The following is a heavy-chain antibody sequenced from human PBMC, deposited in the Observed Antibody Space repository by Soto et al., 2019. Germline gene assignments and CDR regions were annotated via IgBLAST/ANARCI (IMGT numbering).Heavy chain of an antibody. V-gene: IGHV1-69*13. CDR1: GGTFSSYA. CDR3: AGTVGGGYGGIWFDP. CDR2: IIPIFGTA. Sequence: SVKVSCKASGGTFSSYAISWVRQAPGQGLEWMGGIIPIFGTANYAQKRQGRVTITADESTSTAYMELSSLRSEDTAVYYCAGTVGGGYGGIWFDPWGQGTLVTVSS. J-gene: IGHJ5*02. D-gene: IGHD4-17*01.